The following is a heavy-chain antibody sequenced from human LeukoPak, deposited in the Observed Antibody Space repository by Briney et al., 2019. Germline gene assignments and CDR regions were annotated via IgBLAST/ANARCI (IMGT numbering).Heavy chain of an antibody. D-gene: IGHD3-16*01. V-gene: IGHV4-59*12. Sequence: SETLSLTCTVSGGSISSYYWSWIRQPPGKGLEWIGYIYYSGSTNYNPSLKSRVTMSVDTSTNQFSLKLSSVTAADTAVYYCAKDEGEFTFDYWGQGTLVTVSS. J-gene: IGHJ4*02. CDR3: AKDEGEFTFDY. CDR1: GGSISSYY. CDR2: IYYSGST.